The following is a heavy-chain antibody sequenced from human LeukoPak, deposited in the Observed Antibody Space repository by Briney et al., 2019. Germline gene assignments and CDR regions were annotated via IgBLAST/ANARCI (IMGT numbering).Heavy chain of an antibody. CDR1: GFTFSNYA. D-gene: IGHD2-2*01. CDR2: ITGSGGST. J-gene: IGHJ4*02. CDR3: ARALPAASHTSFDY. Sequence: GGSLRLSCAASGFTFSNYAMSWVRQAPGKGLEWVSAITGSGGSTYSADSVKGRFTISRDNSKNTLYLQMNSLRAEDMAVYYCARALPAASHTSFDYWGQGTLVTVSS. V-gene: IGHV3-23*01.